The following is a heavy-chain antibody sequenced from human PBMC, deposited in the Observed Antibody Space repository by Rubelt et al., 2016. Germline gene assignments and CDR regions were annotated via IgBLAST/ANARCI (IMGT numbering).Heavy chain of an antibody. Sequence: QVQLQESGPGLVKPSETLSLTCTVSGGSISSYYWSWIRQPPGKGLEWIGYIYYSGSTNYNPSLKSRVTISVDTSKNQFSLKLSSVTAADTAVYYCARGGAYGYNGPDAFDIWGQGTMVTVSS. CDR3: ARGGAYGYNGPDAFDI. J-gene: IGHJ3*02. CDR1: GGSISSYY. CDR2: IYYSGST. V-gene: IGHV4-59*08. D-gene: IGHD5-24*01.